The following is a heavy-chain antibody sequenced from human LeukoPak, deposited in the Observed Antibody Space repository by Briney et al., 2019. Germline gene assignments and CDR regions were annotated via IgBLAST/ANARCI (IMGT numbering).Heavy chain of an antibody. Sequence: KPSETLSLTCTVSGGSISSSSYYWGWIRQPLGKGLEWIGSIYYSGSTYYNPSLKSRVTISVDTSKNQFSLKLSSVTAADTAVYYCARGAVTDVEYFQHWGQGTLVTVSS. CDR1: GGSISSSSYY. J-gene: IGHJ1*01. D-gene: IGHD4-17*01. CDR3: ARGAVTDVEYFQH. CDR2: IYYSGST. V-gene: IGHV4-39*01.